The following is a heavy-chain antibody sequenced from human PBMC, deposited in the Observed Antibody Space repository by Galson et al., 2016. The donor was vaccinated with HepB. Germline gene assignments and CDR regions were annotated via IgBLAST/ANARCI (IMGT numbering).Heavy chain of an antibody. CDR3: ATFIEEHSSFVS. Sequence: SCAASGFTFTTYWMSWVRQAPGKGLEWVANIKQDESEKFYVDSVKRRFTVYRYNAKNSLFLQMRHLRAEDTAVYFCATFIEEHSSFVSWGQGTHVTVSS. J-gene: IGHJ5*02. D-gene: IGHD2-21*01. CDR1: GFTFTTYW. V-gene: IGHV3-7*01. CDR2: IKQDESEK.